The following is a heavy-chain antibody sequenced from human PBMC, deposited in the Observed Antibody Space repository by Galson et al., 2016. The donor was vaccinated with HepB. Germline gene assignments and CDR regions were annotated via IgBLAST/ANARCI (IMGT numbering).Heavy chain of an antibody. D-gene: IGHD4-11*01. Sequence: ETLSLTCNVSGFTISRYWMHWVRQTPGKGLVWVSRIAFDGTTTTYADSVKGRFIISRDNAKNTLDLQMNSLRAEDTAVYYCVRGGGNYAPYDYWGQGTLVTASS. J-gene: IGHJ4*02. CDR2: IAFDGTTT. V-gene: IGHV3-74*01. CDR1: GFTISRYW. CDR3: VRGGGNYAPYDY.